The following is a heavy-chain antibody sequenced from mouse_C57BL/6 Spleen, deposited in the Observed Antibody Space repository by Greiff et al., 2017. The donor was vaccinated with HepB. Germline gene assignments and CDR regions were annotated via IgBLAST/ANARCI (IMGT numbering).Heavy chain of an antibody. V-gene: IGHV1-82*01. D-gene: IGHD1-1*01. CDR1: GYAFSSSW. J-gene: IGHJ4*01. CDR3: ARGATTVVADYYAMDY. CDR2: IYPGDGDT. Sequence: VQLQQSGPELVKPGASVKISCKASGYAFSSSWMNWVKQRPGKGLELIGRIYPGDGDTNYNGKFKGKATLTADKSSSTAYMQLSSLTSEDSAVYFCARGATTVVADYYAMDYWGQGTSVTVSS.